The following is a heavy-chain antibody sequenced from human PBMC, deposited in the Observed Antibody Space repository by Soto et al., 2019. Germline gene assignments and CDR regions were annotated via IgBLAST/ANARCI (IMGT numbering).Heavy chain of an antibody. J-gene: IGHJ4*02. CDR1: GGSFNGYK. V-gene: IGHV4-34*01. CDR2: IDHTGST. Sequence: PSETLSLTCAVSGGSFNGYKWSWIRQPPGKGLEWIGDIDHTGSTNYNPTLNSRVTMSIGASKNQFSLWLSSVTAADTAIYYCARGGSTWYVDYWGQGTLVTVS. D-gene: IGHD6-13*01. CDR3: ARGGSTWYVDY.